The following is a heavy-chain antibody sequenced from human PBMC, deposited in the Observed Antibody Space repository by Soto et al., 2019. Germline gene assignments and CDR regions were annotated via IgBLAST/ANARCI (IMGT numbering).Heavy chain of an antibody. V-gene: IGHV3-23*01. Sequence: EVQLLESGGGLVQPGGSLRLSCAASGFTFSSYAMSWVRQAPGKGLEWVSAISGSGGSTYYADSVKGRFTISRDNSKNTLYLQMNSLRAEDTAVSYCAKSKHGDYVPGWFDPWGQGTLVTVSS. CDR3: AKSKHGDYVPGWFDP. CDR1: GFTFSSYA. J-gene: IGHJ5*02. D-gene: IGHD4-17*01. CDR2: ISGSGGST.